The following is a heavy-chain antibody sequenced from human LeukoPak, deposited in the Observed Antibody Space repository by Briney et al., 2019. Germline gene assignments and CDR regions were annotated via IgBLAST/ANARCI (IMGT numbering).Heavy chain of an antibody. J-gene: IGHJ5*02. V-gene: IGHV3-48*01. CDR1: GFTFSSYS. CDR3: ARARAGSTSITEFDP. CDR2: ISSSGRTK. Sequence: GGSLRLSCEASGFTFSSYSMNWVRQAPGKRLEWVSYISSSGRTKYYADSVKGRFTISRDNAKNTLYLQMSNLRAEDTAVYYCARARAGSTSITEFDPWGQGTLVTVSS. D-gene: IGHD6-13*01.